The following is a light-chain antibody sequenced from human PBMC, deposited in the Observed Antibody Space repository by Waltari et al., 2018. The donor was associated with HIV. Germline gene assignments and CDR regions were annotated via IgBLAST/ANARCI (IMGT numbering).Light chain of an antibody. J-gene: IGKJ4*01. CDR3: QQYGSSPPLT. CDR1: QSISGSY. CDR2: GAS. Sequence: EIVLTQSPGTLSLSPGERATLSCSATQSISGSYLAWYQQKPGQAPRLLIYGASSRATGIPDRYSCSGSGTDFTLTISRLYPEDFAVYFCQQYGSSPPLTFGGGTKVEIK. V-gene: IGKV3-20*01.